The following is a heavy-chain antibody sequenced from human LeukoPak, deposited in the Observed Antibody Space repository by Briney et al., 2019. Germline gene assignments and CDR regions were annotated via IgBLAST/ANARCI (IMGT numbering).Heavy chain of an antibody. CDR2: IKDKTGGGTT. J-gene: IGHJ4*02. CDR3: TTETYYDILTPNYFDY. Sequence: GGSLRLSCAASGFTFSNAWMSWVRQAPGKGLEWVGRIKDKTGGGTTDYAAPVKGRFTISRDDSKNTLYLQMNSLKTEDTALYYCTTETYYDILTPNYFDYWGQGTLVTVSS. V-gene: IGHV3-15*01. CDR1: GFTFSNAW. D-gene: IGHD3-9*01.